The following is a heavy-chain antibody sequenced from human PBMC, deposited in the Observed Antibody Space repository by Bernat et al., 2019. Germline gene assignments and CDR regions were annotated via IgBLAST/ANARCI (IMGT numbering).Heavy chain of an antibody. D-gene: IGHD6-13*01. J-gene: IGHJ4*02. CDR3: ARLESSSWYGVDY. Sequence: EVQLVQSGAEVKKPGESLRISCKGSGYSFTSYWISWVRQMPGKGLEWMGRIYPSDSYTNYRPSFQGPVTVSADKSISTAYLQWGSLKASDTAMCYCARLESSSWYGVDYWGQGTLVTVSS. CDR1: GYSFTSYW. CDR2: IYPSDSYT. V-gene: IGHV5-10-1*03.